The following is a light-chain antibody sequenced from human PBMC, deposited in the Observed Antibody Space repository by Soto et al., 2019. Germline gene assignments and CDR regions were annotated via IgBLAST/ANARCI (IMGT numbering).Light chain of an antibody. J-gene: IGLJ2*01. CDR1: SSDVGSHDY. Sequence: QSALTQPASVSGSPGQSITISCTGTSSDVGSHDYVSWYQHHPGKAPKVIIYEVVYRPSGISNRFSGSKSGNTAYLTISGLQADDEADYYCSSYTNTNTVIFAGGTKVTVL. CDR3: SSYTNTNTVI. CDR2: EVV. V-gene: IGLV2-14*01.